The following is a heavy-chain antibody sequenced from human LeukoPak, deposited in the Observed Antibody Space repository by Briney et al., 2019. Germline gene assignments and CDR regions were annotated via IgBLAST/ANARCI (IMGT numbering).Heavy chain of an antibody. Sequence: GGSLRLSCAASGFTFSNDWMSWVRQAPGKGLEWIGRIKSRTDGGTTDYAAPVKGRFTISRDDSKTTLYLKMNSLKTEDTAVYYCTTVGRVVPAAKDYWGQGTLVTVSS. V-gene: IGHV3-15*01. CDR3: TTVGRVVPAAKDY. CDR2: IKSRTDGGTT. CDR1: GFTFSNDW. J-gene: IGHJ4*02. D-gene: IGHD2-2*01.